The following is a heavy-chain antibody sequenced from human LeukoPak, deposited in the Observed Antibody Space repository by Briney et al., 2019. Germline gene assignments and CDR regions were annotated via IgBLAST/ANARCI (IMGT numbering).Heavy chain of an antibody. Sequence: GGSLRLSCAAFGFTFSSYAMSWVRQAPGKGLEWVSAISGSGGSTYYADSVKGRFTISRDNSKNTLYLQMNSLRAEDTAVYYCAKGRFGELLFDYWGQGTLVTVSS. CDR1: GFTFSSYA. J-gene: IGHJ4*02. V-gene: IGHV3-23*01. D-gene: IGHD3-10*01. CDR3: AKGRFGELLFDY. CDR2: ISGSGGST.